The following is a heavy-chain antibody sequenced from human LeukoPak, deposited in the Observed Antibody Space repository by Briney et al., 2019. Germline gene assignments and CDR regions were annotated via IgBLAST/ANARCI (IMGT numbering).Heavy chain of an antibody. D-gene: IGHD3-9*01. CDR2: IYYSGST. CDR3: ARSYDILTGYSFDY. CDR1: GGSISSYY. V-gene: IGHV4-59*01. J-gene: IGHJ4*02. Sequence: SETLSLTCTVSGGSISSYYWSWIRQPPGKGLEWIGYIYYSGSTNYNPSLKSRVTISVDTSKNQFSLKLSSVTAADTAVYYCARSYDILTGYSFDYWGQGTLVTVSS.